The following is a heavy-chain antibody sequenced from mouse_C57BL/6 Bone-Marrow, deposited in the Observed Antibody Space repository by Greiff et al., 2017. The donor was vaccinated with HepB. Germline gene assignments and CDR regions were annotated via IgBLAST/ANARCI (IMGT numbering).Heavy chain of an antibody. CDR2: INPSSGYT. Sequence: QVQLQQSGAELAKPGASVKLSCKASGYTFTSYWMHWVKQRPGQGLEWIGYINPSSGYTKYNQKFKDKATLTADKSSSTAYMQLSSLTYEDSAVYYCASLYGNYLYYFDYWGQGTTLTVSS. CDR1: GYTFTSYW. J-gene: IGHJ2*01. CDR3: ASLYGNYLYYFDY. D-gene: IGHD2-1*01. V-gene: IGHV1-7*01.